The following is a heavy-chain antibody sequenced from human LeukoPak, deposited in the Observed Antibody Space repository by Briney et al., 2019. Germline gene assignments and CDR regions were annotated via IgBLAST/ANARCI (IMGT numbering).Heavy chain of an antibody. CDR2: MNPNSGNT. CDR3: ARTLSRLNHCGDSAADS. CDR1: GYTFTSSD. J-gene: IGHJ4*02. V-gene: IGHV1-8*01. Sequence: VASVKVSCKASGYTFTSSDINWVRQATGQGLEWMGWMNPNSGNTGYAQKFQGRVTLTRDTSISTAYMELTSLRSEDTAVYYCARTLSRLNHCGDSAADSWGQGTLVTVSS. D-gene: IGHD4-17*01.